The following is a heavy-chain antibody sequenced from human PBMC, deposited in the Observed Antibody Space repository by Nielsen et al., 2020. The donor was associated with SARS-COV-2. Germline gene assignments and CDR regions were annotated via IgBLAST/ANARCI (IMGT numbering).Heavy chain of an antibody. Sequence: GESLKISCAAPGFTFSSYGMHWVRQAPGKGLEWVAVIWYDGSNKYYADSVKGRFTISRDNSKNTLYLQMNSLRAEDTAVYYCAREGGRKFFDYWGQGTLVTVSS. J-gene: IGHJ4*02. V-gene: IGHV3-33*01. CDR2: IWYDGSNK. CDR3: AREGGRKFFDY. CDR1: GFTFSSYG. D-gene: IGHD1-1*01.